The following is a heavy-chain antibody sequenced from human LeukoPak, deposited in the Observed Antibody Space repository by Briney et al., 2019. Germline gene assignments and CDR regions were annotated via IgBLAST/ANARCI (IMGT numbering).Heavy chain of an antibody. J-gene: IGHJ6*02. D-gene: IGHD2-15*01. CDR3: ASPLAATYYYYGMDV. CDR1: GFTVSSNY. V-gene: IGHV3-66*01. Sequence: GGSLRLSCAASGFTVSSNYMSWVRQAPGKGLEWVSVIYSGGSTYYADSVKGRFTISRDNSKDTLYLQMNSLRAEDTAVYYWASPLAATYYYYGMDVWGQGTTVTVSS. CDR2: IYSGGST.